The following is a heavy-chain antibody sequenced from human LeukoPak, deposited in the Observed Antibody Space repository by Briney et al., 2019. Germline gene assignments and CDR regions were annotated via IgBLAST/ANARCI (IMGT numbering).Heavy chain of an antibody. V-gene: IGHV3-23*01. CDR2: IGGRGVET. J-gene: IGHJ2*01. CDR1: GFSFNNYA. CDR3: AKGAFSASWTRHWYFDL. D-gene: IGHD2-2*01. Sequence: GGSLRLSCAASGFSFNNYAMSWVRQAPGKGLEWVSAIGGRGVETYYADSVKGRFTISRDNSKNTLYLQMHSLRAEDTAVFYCAKGAFSASWTRHWYFDLWGRGSLVTVSS.